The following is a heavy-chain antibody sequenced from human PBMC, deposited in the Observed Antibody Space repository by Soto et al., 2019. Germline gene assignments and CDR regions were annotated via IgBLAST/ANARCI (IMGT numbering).Heavy chain of an antibody. J-gene: IGHJ6*02. Sequence: SETLSLTCAVSGVSISSGGYSWSWLRQPPGKGLEWIGYIYHSGSTYYNPSLKSRVTISVDRSKNQFSLKLSSVTAADTAVYYCARAHYGDYGYGMDVWGQGTTVTVSS. CDR3: ARAHYGDYGYGMDV. V-gene: IGHV4-30-2*01. CDR1: GVSISSGGYS. D-gene: IGHD4-17*01. CDR2: IYHSGST.